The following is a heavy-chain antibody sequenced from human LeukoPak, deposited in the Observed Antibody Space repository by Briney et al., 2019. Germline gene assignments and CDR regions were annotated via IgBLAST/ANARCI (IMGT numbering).Heavy chain of an antibody. J-gene: IGHJ4*02. CDR3: AKSERVLLWFGELLGFDY. V-gene: IGHV3-23*01. CDR1: GFTFSTFA. Sequence: GGSLRLSCEASGFTFSTFAMIWVRQPPGKGLEWVSSIFPSGGEIHYADSVRGRFTISRDNSKNTLYLQMNSLRAEDTAVYYCAKSERVLLWFGELLGFDYWGQGTLVTVSS. CDR2: IFPSGGEI. D-gene: IGHD3-10*01.